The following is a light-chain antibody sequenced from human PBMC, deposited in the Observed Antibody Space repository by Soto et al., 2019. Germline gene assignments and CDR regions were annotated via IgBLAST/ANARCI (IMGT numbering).Light chain of an antibody. CDR2: GAS. J-gene: IGKJ1*01. CDR1: QSVSSSY. Sequence: EIVLTKSPGTLSLSPGERATLSCRASQSVSSSYLAWYQQKPGQAPRLLIYGASSRATGIPDRFSGSVSGTDFTLTISRLEPEDFAVYYCQPYGSSPGTFGQGTKVEIK. V-gene: IGKV3-20*01. CDR3: QPYGSSPGT.